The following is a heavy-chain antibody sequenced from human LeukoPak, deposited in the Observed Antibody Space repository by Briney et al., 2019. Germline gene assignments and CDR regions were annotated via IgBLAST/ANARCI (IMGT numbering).Heavy chain of an antibody. CDR1: GGTFSSYA. V-gene: IGHV1-69*04. Sequence: SVKVSCKASGGTFSSYAISWVRQAPGQGLEWMGRIIPILGIANYAQKFQGRVTITADKSTSTAYMELSSLRSEDTAVYYCDQIPSDYYDILTGYNGSFDYWGQGTLVTVSS. CDR3: DQIPSDYYDILTGYNGSFDY. J-gene: IGHJ4*02. CDR2: IIPILGIA. D-gene: IGHD3-9*01.